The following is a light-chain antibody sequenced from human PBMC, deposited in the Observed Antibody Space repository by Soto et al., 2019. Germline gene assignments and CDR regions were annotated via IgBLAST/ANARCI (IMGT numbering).Light chain of an antibody. V-gene: IGKV3-20*01. J-gene: IGKJ4*01. CDR2: VTS. Sequence: ENVLTESPGSLSLSPGERATLSCRASQSIAANYLAWYQQKPGQAPRLLIYVTSSRATGIPDRFSGSGSGTDFTLTIRRLEPEDFAVYYCQQYGTAPLTFGGGTKVDIK. CDR1: QSIAANY. CDR3: QQYGTAPLT.